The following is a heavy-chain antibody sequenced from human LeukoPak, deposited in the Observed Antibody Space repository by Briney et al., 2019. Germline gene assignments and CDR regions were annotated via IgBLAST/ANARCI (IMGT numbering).Heavy chain of an antibody. CDR1: GYSISSGYF. D-gene: IGHD6-19*01. CDR2: IYHSGST. CDR3: ARGVAVAVWSRYNWFDP. J-gene: IGHJ5*02. Sequence: SETLSLTCTVSGYSISSGYFWGWIRQPPGKGLEWIGSIYHSGSTYYNPSLKSRVTISVDTSKNQFSLKLSSVTAADTAVYYCARGVAVAVWSRYNWFDPWGQGTLVTVSS. V-gene: IGHV4-38-2*02.